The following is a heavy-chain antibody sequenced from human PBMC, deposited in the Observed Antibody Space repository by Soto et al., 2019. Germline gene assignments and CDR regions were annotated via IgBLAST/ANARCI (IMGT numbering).Heavy chain of an antibody. J-gene: IGHJ4*02. CDR3: AKSMGNSIAARRAHSDY. D-gene: IGHD6-6*01. V-gene: IGHV3-23*01. Sequence: EVQLLESGGGLVQPGGSLRLSCAASGFTFSSYAMSWVRQAPGKGLEWVSAISGSGGSTYYADSVKGRFTISRDNSKNTLYLQMNSLRAEDTAVYYCAKSMGNSIAARRAHSDYWGQGTLVTVSS. CDR1: GFTFSSYA. CDR2: ISGSGGST.